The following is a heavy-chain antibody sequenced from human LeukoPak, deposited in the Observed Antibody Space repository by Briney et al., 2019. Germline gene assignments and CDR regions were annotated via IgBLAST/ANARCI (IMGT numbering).Heavy chain of an antibody. CDR2: ISAYNGNT. V-gene: IGHV1-18*01. J-gene: IGHJ6*02. Sequence: ASVKVSCKASGCTFTSYGISWVRQAPGQGLEWMGWISAYNGNTNYAQKLQGRVTMTTDTSTSTAYMELRSLRSDDTAVYYCARDGGYCSGGSCYLPSRLVDYYYGMDVWGQGTTVTVSS. CDR3: ARDGGYCSGGSCYLPSRLVDYYYGMDV. D-gene: IGHD2-15*01. CDR1: GCTFTSYG.